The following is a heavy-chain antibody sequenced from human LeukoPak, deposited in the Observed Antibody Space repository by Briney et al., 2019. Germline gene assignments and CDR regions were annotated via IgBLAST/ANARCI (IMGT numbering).Heavy chain of an antibody. D-gene: IGHD2-2*01. V-gene: IGHV4-61*02. CDR2: IYTSGST. J-gene: IGHJ5*02. CDR3: ARDCSSTSCPHNWFDP. Sequence: SETLSLTCTVSGGSISNGSYYWSWIRQPAGKGLEWIGRIYTSGSTNYNPSLKSRVTISVDTSKNQFSLKLSSVTAADTAVYYCARDCSSTSCPHNWFDPWGQGTLVTVSS. CDR1: GGSISNGSYY.